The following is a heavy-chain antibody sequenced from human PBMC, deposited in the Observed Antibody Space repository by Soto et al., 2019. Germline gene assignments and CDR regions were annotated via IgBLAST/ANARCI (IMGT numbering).Heavy chain of an antibody. CDR3: AKGEYYYDSSAYADDAFDI. CDR2: ISYDGSNK. V-gene: IGHV3-30*18. J-gene: IGHJ3*02. CDR1: GFTFSSYG. Sequence: PGGSLRLSCAASGFTFSSYGMHWVRQAPGKGLEWVAVISYDGSNKYYADSVKGRFTISRDNSKNTLYLQMNSLRAEDTAVYYCAKGEYYYDSSAYADDAFDIWGQGTMVTVSS. D-gene: IGHD3-22*01.